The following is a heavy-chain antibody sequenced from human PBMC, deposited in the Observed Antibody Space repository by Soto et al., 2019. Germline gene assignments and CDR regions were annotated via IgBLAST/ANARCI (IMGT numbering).Heavy chain of an antibody. D-gene: IGHD5-12*01. CDR2: ISGSGSST. Sequence: EVQLLESGGGLVQPGGSLRLSCAASGFTFSSYVMSWVRQAPGKGLEWVSTISGSGSSTYYADSVKGRFTISRDNSKNTVYLQMHSLRAEDTGIYYCAKDHIVTTKAYWGQGTLVTVSS. V-gene: IGHV3-23*01. CDR3: AKDHIVTTKAY. CDR1: GFTFSSYV. J-gene: IGHJ4*02.